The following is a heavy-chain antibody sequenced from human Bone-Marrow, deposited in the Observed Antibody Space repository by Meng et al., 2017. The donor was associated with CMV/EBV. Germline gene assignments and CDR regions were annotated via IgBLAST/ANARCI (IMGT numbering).Heavy chain of an antibody. CDR3: AREYTNSSGTLLDS. V-gene: IGHV3-53*05. J-gene: IGHJ4*02. CDR2: IYSGGST. D-gene: IGHD6-6*01. CDR1: GFTVSSNY. Sequence: GGSLRLSCAASGFTVSSNYMSWVRQAPGKGLEWVSVIYSGGSTYYADSVKGRFTISRDNSKNTLYLQMSSLRPEDTAIYYCAREYTNSSGTLLDSWGQGTLVTVSS.